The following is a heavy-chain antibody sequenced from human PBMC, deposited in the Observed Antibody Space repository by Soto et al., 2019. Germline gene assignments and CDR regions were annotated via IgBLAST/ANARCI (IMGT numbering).Heavy chain of an antibody. CDR3: APHPGGGGY. CDR1: GFTVSNNY. CDR2: IYSGGYT. J-gene: IGHJ4*02. D-gene: IGHD3-10*01. Sequence: EVQLVESGGGLIQPGGSLRLSCAVSGFTVSNNYMSWVRQAPGKGLEGVSVIYSGGYTAYGDSVKGRFTISRDNSKNTLYLKRNSRGATPPAFFYWAPHPGGGGYWGQGTLVTVSS. V-gene: IGHV3-53*01.